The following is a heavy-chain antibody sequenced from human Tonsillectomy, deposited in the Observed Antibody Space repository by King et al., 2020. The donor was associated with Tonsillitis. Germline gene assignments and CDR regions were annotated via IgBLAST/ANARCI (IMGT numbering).Heavy chain of an antibody. D-gene: IGHD5-18*01. CDR3: ANDQLGYGGYNYGSYGMDV. CDR1: GFTFSSFA. Sequence: VQLVESGGGLVQPGGSLRLSCAASGFTFSSFAMSWVRQAPGKGLEWVSEISGSGISTSYADSVKGRFTISRDNSKNTLYLQMNSLRAEDTAVYYCANDQLGYGGYNYGSYGMDVWGQGTTVTVSS. CDR2: ISGSGIST. J-gene: IGHJ6*02. V-gene: IGHV3-23*04.